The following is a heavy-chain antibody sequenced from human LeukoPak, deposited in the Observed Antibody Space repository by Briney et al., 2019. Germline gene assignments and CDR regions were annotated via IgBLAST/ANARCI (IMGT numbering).Heavy chain of an antibody. D-gene: IGHD6-13*01. V-gene: IGHV3-30*03. CDR1: GFSFSSYG. Sequence: GRSLSLSCAASGFSFSSYGMHWVRQAPGNGLVGFGVISYDGSNKYYADSVKGRFTISRDNSKNTLYLQMSSLRPEDTAVYYCASGGYTSSWYVVDYWGQGTLVTVSS. CDR2: ISYDGSNK. CDR3: ASGGYTSSWYVVDY. J-gene: IGHJ4*02.